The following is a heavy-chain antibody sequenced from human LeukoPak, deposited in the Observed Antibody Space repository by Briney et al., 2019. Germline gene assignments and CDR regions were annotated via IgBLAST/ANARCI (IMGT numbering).Heavy chain of an antibody. CDR2: IYYSGST. J-gene: IGHJ4*02. Sequence: SETLSLTCTVSGGSISSYYWSWIRQPPWKGLEWIGYIYYSGSTKYNPSLKSRVTISVDTSKNQFSLKLSSVTAVDTAVYYCARTHDYGDYPTTYFDYWGQGTLVTVSS. CDR3: ARTHDYGDYPTTYFDY. D-gene: IGHD4-17*01. V-gene: IGHV4-59*01. CDR1: GGSISSYY.